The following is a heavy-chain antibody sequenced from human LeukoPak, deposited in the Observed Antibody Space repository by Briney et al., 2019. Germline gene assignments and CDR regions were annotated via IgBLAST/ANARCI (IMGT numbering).Heavy chain of an antibody. D-gene: IGHD1-26*01. CDR3: AKSGGYGLIDY. CDR1: GYSISSGYY. J-gene: IGHJ4*02. V-gene: IGHV4-38-2*02. CDR2: IYHSGST. Sequence: SETLSLTCTVSGYSISSGYYWGWIRQPPGKGLEWIGSIYHSGSTYYNPSLKSRVTISVDTSKNQFSLRLNSVTAADTAMYYCAKSGGYGLIDYWGQGTRVTVSS.